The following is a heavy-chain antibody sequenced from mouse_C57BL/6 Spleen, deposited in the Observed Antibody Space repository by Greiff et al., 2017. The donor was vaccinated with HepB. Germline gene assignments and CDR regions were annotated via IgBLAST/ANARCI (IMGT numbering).Heavy chain of an antibody. D-gene: IGHD1-1*01. CDR1: GYTFTSYW. V-gene: IGHV1-52*01. Sequence: QVQLQQPGAELVRPGSSVKLSCKASGYTFTSYWMHWVKQRPIQGLEWIGNIDPSDSETHYNQKFKDKATLTVDKSSSTAYMQLSSLTSEDSAVYYCASEVYYGSSYWYFDVWGTGTTVTVSS. J-gene: IGHJ1*03. CDR2: IDPSDSET. CDR3: ASEVYYGSSYWYFDV.